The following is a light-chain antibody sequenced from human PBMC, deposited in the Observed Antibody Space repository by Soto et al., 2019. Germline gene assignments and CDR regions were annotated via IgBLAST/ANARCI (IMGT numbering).Light chain of an antibody. CDR2: EVT. CDR1: SSDVGAYNY. J-gene: IGLJ1*01. Sequence: QSVLTQPASVSGSPGQSITISCTGTSSDVGAYNYVSWYQHHPGKAPKLMIYEVTNRPSGVSNRFSGSKSGNTASLTISGLQAEHESDYYCNSYTTNSNRLFGTGSKVTLL. V-gene: IGLV2-14*01. CDR3: NSYTTNSNRL.